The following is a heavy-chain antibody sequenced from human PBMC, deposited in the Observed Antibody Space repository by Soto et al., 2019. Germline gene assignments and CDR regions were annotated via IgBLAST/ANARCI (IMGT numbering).Heavy chain of an antibody. CDR1: GFTFSSYS. CDR2: ISSSSSYI. V-gene: IGHV3-21*01. CDR3: ARDWGFGNTPGKFTAPPDY. J-gene: IGHJ4*02. Sequence: GGSLRLSCAASGFTFSSYSMNWVRQAPGKGLEWVSSISSSSSYIYHEDSVKGRFTISRDNAKNSLYLQMNSLRAEDTAVYYCARDWGFGNTPGKFTAPPDYWGQGTLVTVSS. D-gene: IGHD3-10*01.